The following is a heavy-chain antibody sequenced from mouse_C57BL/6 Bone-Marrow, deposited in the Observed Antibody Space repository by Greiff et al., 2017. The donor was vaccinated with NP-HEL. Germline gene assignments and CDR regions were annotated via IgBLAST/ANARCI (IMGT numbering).Heavy chain of an antibody. CDR1: GYTFTSYW. D-gene: IGHD2-3*01. V-gene: IGHV1-72*01. CDR2: IDPNSGGT. Sequence: QVHVKQSGAELVKPGASVKLSCKASGYTFTSYWMHWVKQRPGRGLEWIGRIDPNSGGTKYNEKFKSKATLTVDKPSSTAYMQLSSLTSEDSAVYYCARSRWLLRAMDYWGQGTSVTVSS. CDR3: ARSRWLLRAMDY. J-gene: IGHJ4*01.